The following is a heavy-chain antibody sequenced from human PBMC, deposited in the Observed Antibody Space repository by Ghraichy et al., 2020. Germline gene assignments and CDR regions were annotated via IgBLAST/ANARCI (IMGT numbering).Heavy chain of an antibody. CDR1: GDSVFSNSIA. J-gene: IGHJ2*01. CDR3: ARGCCGYSNSSVPDL. D-gene: IGHD6-6*01. Sequence: SETLSLTCVISGDSVFSNSIAWNWIRQSPSRGLEWLGRTYYRSKWYNEYAASVESRITISADTSKNQFSLHLNSVTPEDTAVYYCARGCCGYSNSSVPDLWGRGTLVTVSS. CDR2: TYYRSKWYN. V-gene: IGHV6-1*01.